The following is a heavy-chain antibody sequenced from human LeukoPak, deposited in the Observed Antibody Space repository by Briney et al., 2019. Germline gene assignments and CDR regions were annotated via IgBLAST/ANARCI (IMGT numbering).Heavy chain of an antibody. Sequence: SETLSLTCTVSGGSISSYYWSWIRQPPGKGLEWIGYIYYSGSTNYNPSLKSRVTISVDTSKNQFSLKLSSVTAADTAVYYCARDRGWLRPANDAFDIWGQGTMVTVSS. D-gene: IGHD5-12*01. V-gene: IGHV4-59*01. CDR3: ARDRGWLRPANDAFDI. J-gene: IGHJ3*02. CDR1: GGSISSYY. CDR2: IYYSGST.